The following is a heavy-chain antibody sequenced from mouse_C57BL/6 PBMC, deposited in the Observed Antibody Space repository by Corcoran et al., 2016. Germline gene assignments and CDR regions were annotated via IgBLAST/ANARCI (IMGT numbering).Heavy chain of an antibody. Sequence: QIQLVQSGPELKKPGETVKISCKASGYTFTTYGMSWVKQAPGKGLKWMGWINTYSGVPTYADDFKGRFAFSLETSASTAYLQINNLKNEDTATYFCARDYGSLYAMDYWGQGTSVTVSS. D-gene: IGHD1-1*01. CDR2: INTYSGVP. CDR1: GYTFTTYG. V-gene: IGHV9-3*01. CDR3: ARDYGSLYAMDY. J-gene: IGHJ4*01.